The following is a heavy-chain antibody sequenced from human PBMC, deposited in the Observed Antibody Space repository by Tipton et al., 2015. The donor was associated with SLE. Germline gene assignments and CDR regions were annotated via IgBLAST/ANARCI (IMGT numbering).Heavy chain of an antibody. CDR1: GFTFSSYA. CDR3: VTDLPGDRDFDD. V-gene: IGHV3-23*01. J-gene: IGHJ4*02. D-gene: IGHD7-27*01. Sequence: GSLRLSCAASGFTFSSYAMSWVRQPPGKGLEWVSAISGSTGYSYFADSVRGRFTISRDNSKNTLFLQMNSLRDEDTAVYYCVTDLPGDRDFDDWGQGTLVTVSS. CDR2: ISGSTGYS.